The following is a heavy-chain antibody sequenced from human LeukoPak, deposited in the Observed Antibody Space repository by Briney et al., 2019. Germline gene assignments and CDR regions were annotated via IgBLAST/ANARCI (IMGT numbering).Heavy chain of an antibody. CDR3: ARSPYYYDSSGYYYGVPRAPRDFDY. Sequence: SENLSLTCTVSGGSISSYYWSWIRQPPGKGLEWIGYIYYSGSTNYNPSLKSRVTISVDTSKNQFSLKLSSVTAADTAVYYCARSPYYYDSSGYYYGVPRAPRDFDYWGQGTLVTVSS. CDR2: IYYSGST. D-gene: IGHD3-22*01. J-gene: IGHJ4*02. V-gene: IGHV4-59*08. CDR1: GGSISSYY.